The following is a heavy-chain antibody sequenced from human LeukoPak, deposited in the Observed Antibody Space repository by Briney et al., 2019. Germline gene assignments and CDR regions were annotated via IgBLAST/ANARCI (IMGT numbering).Heavy chain of an antibody. CDR1: GFTFSSYA. D-gene: IGHD6-19*01. CDR3: ARDSASGWYHAY. Sequence: GGSLRLSYAASGFTFSSYAMSWVRQAPGKGLEWVSVIYSGGSTYYADSVKGRFTISRDNSKNTLYLQMNSLRAEDTAVYYCARDSASGWYHAYWGQGTLVTVSS. CDR2: IYSGGST. V-gene: IGHV3-53*01. J-gene: IGHJ4*02.